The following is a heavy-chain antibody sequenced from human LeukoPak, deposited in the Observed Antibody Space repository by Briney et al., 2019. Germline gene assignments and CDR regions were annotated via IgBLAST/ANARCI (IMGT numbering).Heavy chain of an antibody. CDR3: ASGDCSSTSCFDY. CDR1: GGSISNGDYY. CDR2: IYYSGST. V-gene: IGHV4-30-4*01. Sequence: PSETLSLTCTVSGGSISNGDYYWSWIRQPPGKGLEWIGYIYYSGSTYYNPSLKNRVTMSVDTSKNQLSLKLNSVTAAATAIYYCASGDCSSTSCFDYWGQGTLVTVSS. J-gene: IGHJ4*02. D-gene: IGHD2-2*01.